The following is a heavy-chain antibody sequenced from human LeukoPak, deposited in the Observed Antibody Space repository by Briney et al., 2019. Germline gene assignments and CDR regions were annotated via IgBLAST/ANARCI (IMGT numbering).Heavy chain of an antibody. D-gene: IGHD6-13*01. CDR1: GFTFSSYS. V-gene: IGHV3-21*01. CDR2: ISSSSSYI. J-gene: IGHJ4*02. Sequence: PGGSLRLSCAASGFTFSSYSMNWVRQAPGKGLEWVSSISSSSSYISYADSVKGRFTISRYNANNSLYLQMNSLRAEDTAVYYCARVTPAAGMSYDYWGQGTLVTVSS. CDR3: ARVTPAAGMSYDY.